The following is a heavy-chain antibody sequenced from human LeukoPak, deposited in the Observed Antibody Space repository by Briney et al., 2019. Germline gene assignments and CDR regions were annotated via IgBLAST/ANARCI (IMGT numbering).Heavy chain of an antibody. V-gene: IGHV4-38-2*01. D-gene: IGHD3-22*01. Sequence: SESLSLTCAVSGYSISSGYYWGWIRQPPGKGLEWIGSIYHSGSTYYNPSLKSRVTISVDTSKNQFSLKLSSVTAADTAVYYCARAYYYDSSGSIANWFDPWGQGTLVTVSS. CDR1: GYSISSGYY. CDR3: ARAYYYDSSGSIANWFDP. CDR2: IYHSGST. J-gene: IGHJ5*02.